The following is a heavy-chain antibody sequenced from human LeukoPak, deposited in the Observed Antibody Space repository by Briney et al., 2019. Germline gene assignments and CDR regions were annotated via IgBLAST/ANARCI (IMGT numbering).Heavy chain of an antibody. Sequence: GGSLRLSCVASEYTFSNYAMSWVRQAPGKGLEWVSSIDSGGGSTYYADSVKGRFTISRDNSKNTLYLQMDSLRAEDTAIYYCASADGSGYRYYWGQGTLVTVSS. CDR1: EYTFSNYA. J-gene: IGHJ4*02. CDR2: IDSGGGST. D-gene: IGHD3-22*01. CDR3: ASADGSGYRYY. V-gene: IGHV3-23*01.